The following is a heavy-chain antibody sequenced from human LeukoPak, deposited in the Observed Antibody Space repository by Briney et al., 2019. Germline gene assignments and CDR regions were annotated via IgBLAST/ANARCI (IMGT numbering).Heavy chain of an antibody. CDR3: ARGRRLYYGSGRAGYFDY. Sequence: SETLSLTCTVSGGFISSSSYYWGWIRQPPGKGLEWIGSIYYSGSTYYNPSLKSRVTISVDTSKNQFSLKLSSVTAADTAVYYCARGRRLYYGSGRAGYFDYWGQGTLATVSS. CDR1: GGFISSSSYY. D-gene: IGHD3-10*01. CDR2: IYYSGST. V-gene: IGHV4-39*07. J-gene: IGHJ4*02.